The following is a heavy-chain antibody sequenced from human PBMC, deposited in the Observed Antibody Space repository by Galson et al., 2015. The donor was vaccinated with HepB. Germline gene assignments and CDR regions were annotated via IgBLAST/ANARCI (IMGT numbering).Heavy chain of an antibody. V-gene: IGHV3-23*01. J-gene: IGHJ4*02. D-gene: IGHD3-10*01. CDR3: AKPFGHTFGGIDY. CDR2: ISGGGGST. CDR1: EFTFSNYA. Sequence: SLRLSCAASEFTFSNYAMSWVRQAPGKGLEWVSAISGGGGSTYYAASVEGRFTISRDNSKNALYLQMSSLRAEDTAIYYCAKPFGHTFGGIDYWGPGTLVTVSS.